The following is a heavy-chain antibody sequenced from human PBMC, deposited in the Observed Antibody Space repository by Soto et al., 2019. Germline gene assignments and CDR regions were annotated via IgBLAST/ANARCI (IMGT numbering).Heavy chain of an antibody. V-gene: IGHV1-8*01. D-gene: IGHD5-12*01. J-gene: IGHJ6*03. CDR3: ARITYSGYVVFYYYYMDV. CDR2: MNPNSGNT. CDR1: GYTFTSYD. Sequence: ASVKVSCKASGYTFTSYDINWVRQATGQGLEWMGWMNPNSGNTGYAQKFQGRVTMTRNTSISTAFMELSSLRSEDTAVYYCARITYSGYVVFYYYYMDVWGKGTTVTVSS.